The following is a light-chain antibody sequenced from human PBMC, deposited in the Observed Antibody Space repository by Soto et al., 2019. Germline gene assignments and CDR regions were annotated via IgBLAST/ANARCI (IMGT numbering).Light chain of an antibody. CDR2: GAS. CDR3: QQYNNWPLT. Sequence: ETEMTQSPATLSVSPGERATLSCRASQRISNDFAWYQQTPGQAPRLLVYGASTRATGFPARFSGSGSGTEFTLTISSLQAEDFAVYYCQQYNNWPLTFGQGTKVDI. CDR1: QRISND. V-gene: IGKV3-15*01. J-gene: IGKJ1*01.